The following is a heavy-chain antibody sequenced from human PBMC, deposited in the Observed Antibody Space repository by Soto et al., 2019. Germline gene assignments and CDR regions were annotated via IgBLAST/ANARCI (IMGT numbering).Heavy chain of an antibody. J-gene: IGHJ4*02. D-gene: IGHD2-2*02. CDR3: ARDCSSTSCYIDY. Sequence: ASVKVSCKASGYTFTGYYMHWVRQAPGQGLEWMGWINPNSGGTNYAQKLQGWVTMTRDTSISTAYMELSRLRSDDTAVYYCARDCSSTSCYIDYWGQGTLVTVSS. CDR1: GYTFTGYY. CDR2: INPNSGGT. V-gene: IGHV1-2*04.